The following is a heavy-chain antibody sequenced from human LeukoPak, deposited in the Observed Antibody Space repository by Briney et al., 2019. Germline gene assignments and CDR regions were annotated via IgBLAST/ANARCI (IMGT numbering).Heavy chain of an antibody. Sequence: GSSVKVSCKASGYTFTGYYMHWVRQAPGQGLEWMGWINPNSGGTKYEQKFQDRVTMTRDTSISTAYMELSSLRSDDTAVYYCARVWIEYGAGSRTFDYWGQGTLVTVSS. D-gene: IGHD3-10*01. CDR2: INPNSGGT. J-gene: IGHJ4*02. V-gene: IGHV1-2*02. CDR3: ARVWIEYGAGSRTFDY. CDR1: GYTFTGYY.